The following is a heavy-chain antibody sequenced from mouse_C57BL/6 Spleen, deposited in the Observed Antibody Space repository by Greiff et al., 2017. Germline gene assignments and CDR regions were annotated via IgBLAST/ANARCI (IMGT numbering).Heavy chain of an antibody. Sequence: VQLQQSGPELVKPGASVKIPCKASGYTFTDYNMDWVKQSHGKSLEWIGDINPNNGGTIYNQKFKGKATLTVDKSSSTAYMELRSLTSEDTAVYDCARSEDYYYYAMDYWGQGTSVTVSS. CDR2: INPNNGGT. V-gene: IGHV1-18*01. J-gene: IGHJ4*01. CDR1: GYTFTDYN. D-gene: IGHD2-13*01. CDR3: ARSEDYYYYAMDY.